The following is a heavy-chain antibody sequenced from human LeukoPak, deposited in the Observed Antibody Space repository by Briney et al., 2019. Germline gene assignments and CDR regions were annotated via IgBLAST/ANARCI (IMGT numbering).Heavy chain of an antibody. D-gene: IGHD4-23*01. V-gene: IGHV4-59*01. CDR3: ARDLDDGGNSVYYFDN. CDR1: GGSFIGSY. J-gene: IGHJ4*02. CDR2: IYYRGST. Sequence: PSETLSLTCAVYGGSFIGSYLNWIRQPPGKGLEWIGYIYYRGSTNYNPSLKSRVSISVDTSKNQFSLKLSSLTSADTAVYYCARDLDDGGNSVYYFDNWGQGTLVTVSS.